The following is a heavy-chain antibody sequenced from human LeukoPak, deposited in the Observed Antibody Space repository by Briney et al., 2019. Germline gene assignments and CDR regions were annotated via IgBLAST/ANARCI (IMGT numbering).Heavy chain of an antibody. D-gene: IGHD5-24*01. V-gene: IGHV3-9*01. CDR1: GFTFDDYA. CDR2: ISWNSGSI. J-gene: IGHJ4*02. Sequence: GGSLRLSCAASGFTFDDYAMHWVRQAPGKGLEWVSGISWNSGSIGYADSVKGRFTISRDNAKASLYLQMNSLRAEDTALYYCAKDLGPGSMATSPGFDYWGQGTLVTVSS. CDR3: AKDLGPGSMATSPGFDY.